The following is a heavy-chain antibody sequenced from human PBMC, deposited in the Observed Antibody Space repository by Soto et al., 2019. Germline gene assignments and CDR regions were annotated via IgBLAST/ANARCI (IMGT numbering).Heavy chain of an antibody. J-gene: IGHJ2*01. CDR2: IYSDGSA. CDR1: GFIVSSNY. CDR3: ARXXCXXXXXXXRYFDL. V-gene: IGHV3-66*01. Sequence: EVQLVESGGGLVQPGGSLRLSCAASGFIVSSNYMSWVRQAPGKGLEWVSVIYSDGSAYYADSVKGRFTISRDNSKNTLYLQMNSLRAEXTAXXXXARXXCXXXXXXXRYFDLWGRGTLVTVSS.